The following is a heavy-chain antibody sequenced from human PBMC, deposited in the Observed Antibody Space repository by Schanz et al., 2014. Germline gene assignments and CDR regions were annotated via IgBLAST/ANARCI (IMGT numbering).Heavy chain of an antibody. Sequence: QVQLVQSGAEVKKPGASVKLSCKASNYIFTKYYIHCVRQAPGQGLEWMGLINPYDDTIDYAKKFQGRFTMTRDTSTTTVYMELSSLRSDDTAMYYCVTEKRMESGTWAKAFHIWGQGTWVTVSS. D-gene: IGHD3-3*01. CDR1: NYIFTKYY. CDR3: VTEKRMESGTWAKAFHI. J-gene: IGHJ3*02. V-gene: IGHV1-46*01. CDR2: INPYDDTI.